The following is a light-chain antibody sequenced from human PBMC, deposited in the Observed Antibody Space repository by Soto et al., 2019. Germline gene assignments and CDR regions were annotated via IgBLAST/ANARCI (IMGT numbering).Light chain of an antibody. CDR1: QIISGNN. Sequence: DIVLTQSPASLSLSPGETATLSCGASQIISGNNFAWYQVKPGLAPRLLIYDASRRAAGIPDRFSGRASGTDFTLTITNLEPEDVAVYFCQQFGGSPRTFGGGTKVQIK. CDR2: DAS. V-gene: IGKV3D-20*01. J-gene: IGKJ4*01. CDR3: QQFGGSPRT.